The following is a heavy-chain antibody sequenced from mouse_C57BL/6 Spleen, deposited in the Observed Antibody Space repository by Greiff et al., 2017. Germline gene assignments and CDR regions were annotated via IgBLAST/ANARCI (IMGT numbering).Heavy chain of an antibody. J-gene: IGHJ1*03. V-gene: IGHV1-55*01. CDR3: ARGGSYVGYFDV. CDR2: IYPGSGST. CDR1: GYTFTSYW. D-gene: IGHD1-1*02. Sequence: QVQLKQPGAELVKPGASVKMSCKASGYTFTSYWITWVKQRPGQGLEWIGDIYPGSGSTNYNEKFKSKARLTVDTSSSTADMQLSSLTSEDSAVYYCARGGSYVGYFDVWGTGTTVTVSS.